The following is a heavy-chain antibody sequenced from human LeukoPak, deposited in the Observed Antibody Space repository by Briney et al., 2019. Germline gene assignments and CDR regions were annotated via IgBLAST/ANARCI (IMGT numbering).Heavy chain of an antibody. CDR1: GGTFSNDA. Sequence: GASVKVSCKASGGTFSNDAISWVRQAPGQGLGWMGRVIPTLGIALYAQRFKGRVTNTADKSTSTAYMELSSLTFEDTAVYFCARDLVCTVNCKDSWGQGTLVTVSS. V-gene: IGHV1-69*04. J-gene: IGHJ5*01. CDR3: ARDLVCTVNCKDS. D-gene: IGHD3/OR15-3a*01. CDR2: VIPTLGIA.